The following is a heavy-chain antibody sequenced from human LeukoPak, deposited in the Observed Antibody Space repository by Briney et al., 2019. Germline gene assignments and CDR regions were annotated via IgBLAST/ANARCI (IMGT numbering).Heavy chain of an antibody. CDR1: GGSISSSSYY. Sequence: PSETLSLTCTVSGGSISSSSYYWGWIRQPPGKGLEWIGSIYYSGSTYYNPSLKSRVTISVDTSKNQFSLKLSSVTAADTAVYYCARVLGYCSGGSCLFDYWGQGTLVTVSS. J-gene: IGHJ4*02. D-gene: IGHD2-15*01. CDR3: ARVLGYCSGGSCLFDY. CDR2: IYYSGST. V-gene: IGHV4-39*01.